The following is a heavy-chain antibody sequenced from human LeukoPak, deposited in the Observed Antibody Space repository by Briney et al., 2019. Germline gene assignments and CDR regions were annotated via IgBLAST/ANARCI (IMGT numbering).Heavy chain of an antibody. J-gene: IGHJ6*02. Sequence: ASVKVSCKASGYTFTSYGISWVRQAPGQGLEWMGWISAYNGNTNYAQKFQGRVTMTRNTSISTAYMELSSLRSEDTAVYYCARGFRLRLWSDYGEYYYYYGMDVWGQGTTVTVSS. V-gene: IGHV1-18*01. CDR2: ISAYNGNT. D-gene: IGHD4-17*01. CDR1: GYTFTSYG. CDR3: ARGFRLRLWSDYGEYYYYYGMDV.